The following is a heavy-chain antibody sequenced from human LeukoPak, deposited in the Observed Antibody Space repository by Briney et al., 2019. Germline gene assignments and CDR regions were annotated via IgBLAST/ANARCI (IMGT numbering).Heavy chain of an antibody. Sequence: GGSLRLSCAASGFTFSSYWMTWVRQAPGKGLEWLANIKQDGSEKYYVDSVKGRFTISRDNSKSTLYIQMNSLRAEDTAVYYCARAKPKNMVRGLIMRRESRYYFDYWGQGTLVTVSS. CDR1: GFTFSSYW. CDR3: ARAKPKNMVRGLIMRRESRYYFDY. V-gene: IGHV3-7*03. CDR2: IKQDGSEK. D-gene: IGHD3-10*01. J-gene: IGHJ4*02.